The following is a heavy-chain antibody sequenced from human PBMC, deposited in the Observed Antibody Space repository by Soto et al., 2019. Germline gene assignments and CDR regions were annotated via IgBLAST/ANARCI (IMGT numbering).Heavy chain of an antibody. J-gene: IGHJ6*02. V-gene: IGHV5-51*01. CDR3: ACRSEYHYVSGKYDGRDV. CDR2: IYPGDSDT. D-gene: IGHD3-10*01. CDR1: GYTFTNNW. Sequence: AEAMKISCEGSGYTFTNNWVGWVRQMPGKGLEWMGIIYPGDSDTRYSPSFQGQVTISVDKSIATAYLQWSSLKASDTAMYYCACRSEYHYVSGKYDGRDVGGQGTTAT.